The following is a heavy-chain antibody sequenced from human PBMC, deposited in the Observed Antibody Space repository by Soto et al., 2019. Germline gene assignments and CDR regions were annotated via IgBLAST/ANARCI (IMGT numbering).Heavy chain of an antibody. J-gene: IGHJ5*02. D-gene: IGHD2-8*02. Sequence: SETLSLTCAVSGASIGSGGWWSWVRQPPGKGLEWIAEIFHDGKTNYSPSLKSRVTISVDKSQNPVSLNVCSVTAADTAFYYGARHEGWTGPDQWGQGTLVTVSS. V-gene: IGHV4-4*02. CDR2: IFHDGKT. CDR3: ARHEGWTGPDQ. CDR1: GASIGSGGW.